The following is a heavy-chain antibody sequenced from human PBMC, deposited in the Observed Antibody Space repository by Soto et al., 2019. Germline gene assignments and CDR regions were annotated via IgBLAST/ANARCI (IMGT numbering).Heavy chain of an antibody. J-gene: IGHJ6*02. CDR1: GYTFTGYY. CDR2: ISSYSGDT. CDR3: EREGVVPYYYYGMDV. Sequence: GASVKVSCKASGYTFTGYYMHWVRQAPGQGLEWMGWISSYSGDTNYAQTFQGRVTMTTDTSTSTAYMELRSLRSDDTAVYYCEREGVVPYYYYGMDVWGQGTPVNVSS. D-gene: IGHD2-15*01. V-gene: IGHV1-2*02.